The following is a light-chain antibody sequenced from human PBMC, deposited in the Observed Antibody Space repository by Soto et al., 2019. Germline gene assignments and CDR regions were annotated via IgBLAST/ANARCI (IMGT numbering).Light chain of an antibody. CDR3: HQRSSWPRGT. CDR2: DAS. J-gene: IGKJ1*01. V-gene: IGKV3-11*01. CDR1: QSVSSY. Sequence: EIVLTQSPATLSLSPGERATLSCRASQSVSSYLAWYQQKPGQGPRLLLYDASNRATGVSARFSGSGSGTDFTLTINSLEPEDFAVYYCHQRSSWPRGTFGQGTKVDIK.